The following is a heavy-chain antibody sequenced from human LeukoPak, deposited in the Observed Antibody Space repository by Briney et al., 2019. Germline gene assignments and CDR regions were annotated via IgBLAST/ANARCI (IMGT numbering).Heavy chain of an antibody. D-gene: IGHD3-22*01. Sequence: SETLSLTCTVSNYSISTDYYWGWIRQPPGKGLEWIGTMYHSGSTYYNPSLKSRVTISVDTSKNQFSLKLSSVTAADTAVYYCARHAYYYDSSGYYSGFDYWGQGTLVTVSS. V-gene: IGHV4-38-2*02. CDR3: ARHAYYYDSSGYYSGFDY. CDR1: NYSISTDYY. J-gene: IGHJ4*02. CDR2: MYHSGST.